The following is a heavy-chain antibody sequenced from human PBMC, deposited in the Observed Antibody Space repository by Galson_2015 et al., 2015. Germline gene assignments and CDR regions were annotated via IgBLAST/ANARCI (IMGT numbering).Heavy chain of an antibody. J-gene: IGHJ6*02. V-gene: IGHV2-26*01. D-gene: IGHD3-10*01. CDR1: GFSLSNARMG. CDR3: AREVLLWLGGGAGYYYYGMDV. Sequence: PALVKPTQPLTLTCTVSGFSLSNARMGVSWIRQPPGKALEWLAHIFSNDEKSYSTSLKSRLTISKDTSKSQVVLTMTNMDPVDTATYYCAREVLLWLGGGAGYYYYGMDVWGQGTTVTVSS. CDR2: IFSNDEK.